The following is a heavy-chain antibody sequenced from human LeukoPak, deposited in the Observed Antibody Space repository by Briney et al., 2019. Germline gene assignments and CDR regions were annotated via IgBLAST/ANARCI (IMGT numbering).Heavy chain of an antibody. CDR2: INHSGST. D-gene: IGHD3-9*01. CDR1: GGSLSGYY. J-gene: IGHJ6*02. Sequence: SETLSLTCAVYGGSLSGYYWSWIRQPPGKGLEWIGEINHSGSTNYNPSLKSRVTISVDTSKNQFSLKLSSVTAADTAVYYCARAWGDILTGYYQYYYYGMDVWGQGTTVTVSS. CDR3: ARAWGDILTGYYQYYYYGMDV. V-gene: IGHV4-34*01.